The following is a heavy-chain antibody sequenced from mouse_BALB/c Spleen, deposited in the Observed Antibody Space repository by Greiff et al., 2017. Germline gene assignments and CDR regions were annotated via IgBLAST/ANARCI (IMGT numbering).Heavy chain of an antibody. CDR2: INPSTGYT. CDR1: GYTFTSYW. J-gene: IGHJ3*01. CDR3: ARMGGSWFAY. D-gene: IGHD1-1*02. Sequence: QVQLKESGAELAKPGASVKMSCKASGYTFTSYWMHWVKQRPGQGLEWIGYINPSTGYTEYNQKFKDKATLTADKSSSTAYMQLSSLTSEDSAVYYCARMGGSWFAYWGQGTLVTVSA. V-gene: IGHV1-7*01.